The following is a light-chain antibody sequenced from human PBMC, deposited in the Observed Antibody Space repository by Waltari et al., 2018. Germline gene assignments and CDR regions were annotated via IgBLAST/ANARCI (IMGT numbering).Light chain of an antibody. V-gene: IGLV2-14*01. CDR3: SSYTSTSSYV. CDR1: SSDVGGYNF. CDR2: DVT. Sequence: QSALTQPASVSGSPGQSITISCTGTSSDVGGYNFVSWYQQHPGKAPKLIIYDVTERPSGVSLRFSGSKSGNTASLTISGLQAEDEADYYCSSYTSTSSYVFGAETKVTVL. J-gene: IGLJ1*01.